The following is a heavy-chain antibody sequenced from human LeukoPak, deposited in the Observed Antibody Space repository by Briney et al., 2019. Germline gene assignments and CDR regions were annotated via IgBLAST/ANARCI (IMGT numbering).Heavy chain of an antibody. CDR3: AREGPAFDI. V-gene: IGHV6-1*01. J-gene: IGHJ3*02. CDR1: GDSVPSDSSA. CDR2: TYHRSKWYN. Sequence: SQTLSLTCAISGDSVPSDSSAWNWIRQSPSRGLEWLGRTYHRSKWYNEYAVSVKSRITINPDTSKNQFSLQLDSVTPEDTAVYFCAREGPAFDIWGQGTMVAVS.